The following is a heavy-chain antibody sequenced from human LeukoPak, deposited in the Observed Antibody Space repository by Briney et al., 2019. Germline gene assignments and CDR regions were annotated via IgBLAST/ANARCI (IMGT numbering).Heavy chain of an antibody. CDR2: IKQDGSEK. Sequence: PGGSLRLSCAASGFTFTNYWMSWVRQAPGKGLEWVANIKQDGSEKYYVDSVKGRFSISRDDAKNSLYLQMNSLRAEDTAVYYCARGPRVLRFLEWFPYYFDYWGQGTLVTVSS. CDR3: ARGPRVLRFLEWFPYYFDY. CDR1: GFTFTNYW. D-gene: IGHD3-3*01. J-gene: IGHJ4*02. V-gene: IGHV3-7*01.